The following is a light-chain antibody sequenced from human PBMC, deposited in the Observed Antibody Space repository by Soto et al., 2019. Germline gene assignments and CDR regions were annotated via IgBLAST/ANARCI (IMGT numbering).Light chain of an antibody. Sequence: IVMTQSPDSLAVSLGERATINCKSSQGVLYSSNNKNYLACYQQKPGQPPKLLIDWASTRESGVPDRFSGSGSGTDFTLTISSLQAEDVAVYFCQQFYSVPYTFGQGTKVDIK. CDR2: WAS. CDR3: QQFYSVPYT. J-gene: IGKJ2*01. V-gene: IGKV4-1*01. CDR1: QGVLYSSNNKNY.